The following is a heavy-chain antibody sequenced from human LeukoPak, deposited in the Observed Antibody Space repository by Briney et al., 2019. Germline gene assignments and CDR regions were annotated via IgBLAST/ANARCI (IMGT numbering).Heavy chain of an antibody. CDR2: ISSTSNYI. CDR3: ARGGIITSYAFEI. D-gene: IGHD1-26*01. V-gene: IGHV3-21*01. CDR1: GFTFSTYA. Sequence: GGSLRLSCSASGFTFSTYAISWVRQAPGKGLEWVSCISSTSNYIFYADSVRGRFTISRDNAKNSLYLQMDSLRAEDTAVYYCARGGIITSYAFEIWGQGAMVTVSS. J-gene: IGHJ3*02.